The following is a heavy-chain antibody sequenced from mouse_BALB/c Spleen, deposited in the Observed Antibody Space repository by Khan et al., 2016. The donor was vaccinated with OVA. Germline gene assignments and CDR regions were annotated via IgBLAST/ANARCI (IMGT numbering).Heavy chain of an antibody. CDR3: ARSTYRYAFVY. Sequence: EVQLQESGPSLVKPSQTLSLTCSVTGDSITTGYWNWIRKFPGNKLEYMGYIIYTGYTYYNPSLKSRISITRHTSNNQYYLQLNSVTDEATDTYYCARSTYRYAFVYGGQGTLVTVSA. D-gene: IGHD2-14*01. CDR1: GDSITTGY. CDR2: IIYTGYT. V-gene: IGHV3-8*02. J-gene: IGHJ3*01.